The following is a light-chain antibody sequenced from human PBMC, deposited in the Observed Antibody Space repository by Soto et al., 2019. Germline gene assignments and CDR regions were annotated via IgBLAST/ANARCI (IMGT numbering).Light chain of an antibody. Sequence: QSALTQPASVSGSRVQSITISCTGTSVDVGGYNFVSWYQQHPGKAPKFMIYEVINRPSGVSNRFSGSKSGNTASLTISGLQAEDEADYYCSSYTNNKTWVFGGGTKLTVL. CDR2: EVI. V-gene: IGLV2-14*01. CDR3: SSYTNNKTWV. J-gene: IGLJ3*02. CDR1: SVDVGGYNF.